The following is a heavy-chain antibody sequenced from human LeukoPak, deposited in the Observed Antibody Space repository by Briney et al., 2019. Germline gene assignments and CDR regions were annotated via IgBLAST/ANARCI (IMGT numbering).Heavy chain of an antibody. J-gene: IGHJ4*02. Sequence: QTGGSLRLSCAASGFTFSAYWMSWVRQAPGKGLEWVANIKQDGSEKDYVDSVKGRFTISRDNAKNSLYLQMNSLRAEDTAVCYCARGGVGSGYSYYWGQGTLVTVSS. CDR1: GFTFSAYW. CDR3: ARGGVGSGYSYY. V-gene: IGHV3-7*01. D-gene: IGHD3-22*01. CDR2: IKQDGSEK.